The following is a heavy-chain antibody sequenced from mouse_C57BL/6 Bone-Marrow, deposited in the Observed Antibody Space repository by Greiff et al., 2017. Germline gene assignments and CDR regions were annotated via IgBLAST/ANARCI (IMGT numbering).Heavy chain of an antibody. CDR2: INPGSGGT. CDR3: ARHHPYFDY. CDR1: GYAFTNYL. J-gene: IGHJ2*01. V-gene: IGHV1-54*01. Sequence: QVQLQQSGAELVRPGTSVKVSCKASGYAFTNYLIEWVKQRPGQGLEWIGVINPGSGGTNSNEKFKGKATLTADKSSSTAYMQLSSLTSEDSAVYFCARHHPYFDYWGQGTTLTVSS.